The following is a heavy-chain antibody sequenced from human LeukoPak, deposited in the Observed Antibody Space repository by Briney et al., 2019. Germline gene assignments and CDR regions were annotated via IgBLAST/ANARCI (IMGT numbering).Heavy chain of an antibody. V-gene: IGHV4-59*01. CDR3: ARGGYYDSSGYYQYYFDY. CDR2: IYYSGST. J-gene: IGHJ4*02. Sequence: SETLSLTCTVSGGSISSYYWSWIRQPPGKGLEWIGYIYYSGSTNYNPSLKSRVTISVDTSKNQFSLKLSSVTVADTAVYYCARGGYYDSSGYYQYYFDYWGQGTLVTVSS. CDR1: GGSISSYY. D-gene: IGHD3-22*01.